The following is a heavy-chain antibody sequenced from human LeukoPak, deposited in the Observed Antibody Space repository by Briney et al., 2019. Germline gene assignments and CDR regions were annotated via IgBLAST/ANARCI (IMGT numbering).Heavy chain of an antibody. CDR3: AKESMITMVRGVIGGYYFDY. V-gene: IGHV3-23*01. D-gene: IGHD3-10*01. CDR1: GFSFSTHA. J-gene: IGHJ4*02. CDR2: ISGSGDNT. Sequence: GGSLRLSCAASGFSFSTHAMGWVRQAPGKGLEWVSVISGSGDNTYQADSVKGRFTISRDNSKNTLYLQMNSLRAEDTAVYYCAKESMITMVRGVIGGYYFDYWGQGTLVTVSS.